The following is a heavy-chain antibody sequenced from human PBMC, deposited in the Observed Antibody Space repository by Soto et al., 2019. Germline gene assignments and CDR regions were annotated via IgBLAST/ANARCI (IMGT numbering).Heavy chain of an antibody. V-gene: IGHV1-18*03. CDR2: ISGYNGNT. CDR3: ARSGDLPYYYYGMDV. CDR1: GYTFTSYA. J-gene: IGHJ6*02. Sequence: ASVRVSGRASGYTFTSYAMHWVRQAPGQGLEWMGWISGYNGNTKYAQKFQGRVTMTTDTSTNTAYMEVRSLRSDDMAVYYCARSGDLPYYYYGMDVWGQGTTVTVSS. D-gene: IGHD4-17*01.